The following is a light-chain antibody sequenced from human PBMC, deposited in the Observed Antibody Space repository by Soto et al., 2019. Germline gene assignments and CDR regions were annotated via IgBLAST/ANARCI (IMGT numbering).Light chain of an antibody. J-gene: IGLJ1*01. CDR3: SSYTTSSTIV. CDR1: SSDVGGFNF. Sequence: QSALTQPASVSGSPGQSITISCTGTSSDVGGFNFVSWYQQPPDKAPKLMIYDVSHRPSGVSNRFSGSKSGNTASLTISGLQAEDEGDYYCSSYTTSSTIVFGTGTKVTVL. CDR2: DVS. V-gene: IGLV2-14*01.